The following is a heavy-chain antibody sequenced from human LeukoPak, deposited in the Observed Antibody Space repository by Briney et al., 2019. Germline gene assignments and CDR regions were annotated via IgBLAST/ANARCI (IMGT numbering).Heavy chain of an antibody. Sequence: SETLSLTCTVSGGSISSYYWSWIRQPPGKGLEWIGYIYYSGSTYYNPSLKSRVTISVDTSKNQFSLKLSSVTAADTAVYYCARDAEDDAFDIWGQGTMVTVSS. CDR3: ARDAEDDAFDI. CDR1: GGSISSYY. V-gene: IGHV4-59*12. J-gene: IGHJ3*02. CDR2: IYYSGST.